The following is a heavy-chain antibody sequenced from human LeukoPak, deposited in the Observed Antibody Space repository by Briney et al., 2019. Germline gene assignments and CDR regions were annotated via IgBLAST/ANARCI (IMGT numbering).Heavy chain of an antibody. CDR3: ARHVAYGPLEI. J-gene: IGHJ3*02. CDR2: IYYSGFT. D-gene: IGHD3-10*01. Sequence: SETLSLTCSVSGASTSSSNYFWDWIRQPPGKGLEWIGNIYYSGFTDYNPSLKSRVTMSVDTSNNQFSLEVNSVTAADTAVYYCARHVAYGPLEIWGQGTMVTVSS. V-gene: IGHV4-39*01. CDR1: GASTSSSNYF.